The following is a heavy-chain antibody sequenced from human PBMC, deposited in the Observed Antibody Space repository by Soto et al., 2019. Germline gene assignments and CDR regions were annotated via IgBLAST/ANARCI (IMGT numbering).Heavy chain of an antibody. CDR3: ARGRGARVYYYYYYMDV. Sequence: ASVKVSCKASGYTFTTYDINWVRQATGQGLEWMGWMNPNSGNTAYAQTFEGRVTMTSNTSINTAYMELSSLTSEDTGVYFCARGRGARVYYYYYYMDVWGKGTTVTVSS. J-gene: IGHJ6*03. V-gene: IGHV1-8*01. D-gene: IGHD1-26*01. CDR2: MNPNSGNT. CDR1: GYTFTTYD.